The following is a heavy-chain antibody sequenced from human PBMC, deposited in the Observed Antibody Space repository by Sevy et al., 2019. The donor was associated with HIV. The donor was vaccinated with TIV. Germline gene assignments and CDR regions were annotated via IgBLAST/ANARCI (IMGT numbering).Heavy chain of an antibody. CDR1: GFTFSTYW. J-gene: IGHJ4*02. Sequence: GGSLRLSCAASGFTFSTYWMTLVRQAPGKGLEWVAYIKQDGTEEYYVDAVRGRFTVSRDNSHKSFFLQMTSLRDEDTAVYYCARGLADWGSFHYSLWGQGTPVTVSS. V-gene: IGHV3-7*01. D-gene: IGHD3-16*01. CDR2: IKQDGTEE. CDR3: ARGLADWGSFHYSL.